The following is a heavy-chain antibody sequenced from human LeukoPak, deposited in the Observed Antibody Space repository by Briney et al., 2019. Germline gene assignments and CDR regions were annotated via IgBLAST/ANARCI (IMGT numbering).Heavy chain of an antibody. CDR3: AGLVGRYSSGLYYYYFDY. CDR2: MYLSGTT. D-gene: IGHD3-22*01. J-gene: IGHJ4*02. V-gene: IGHV4-4*02. CDR1: GDSINSLDL. Sequence: SETLSLTCTVSGDSINSLDLWSWVRQPPGKGLEWIGEMYLSGTTHSNPPVKSRVTISIDKSKNQFFLNLSSVTAADTAVYYCAGLVGRYSSGLYYYYFDYWGQGTLVTVYS.